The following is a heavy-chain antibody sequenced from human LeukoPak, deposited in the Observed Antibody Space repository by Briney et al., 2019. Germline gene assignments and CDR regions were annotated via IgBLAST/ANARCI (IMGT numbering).Heavy chain of an antibody. CDR3: ARDYILPLETDNGDGFAI. Sequence: ASVKVSCKASGYPFWQYSISWVRQAPGKGFEWIGWVSPSHTTRAYAQEFQGRVTMTADTNTNTVSMELRSLRFDDTAVYFCARDYILPLETDNGDGFAIWGQRTVVTVS. D-gene: IGHD3-3*02. CDR1: GYPFWQYS. J-gene: IGHJ3*02. CDR2: VSPSHTTR. V-gene: IGHV1-18*01.